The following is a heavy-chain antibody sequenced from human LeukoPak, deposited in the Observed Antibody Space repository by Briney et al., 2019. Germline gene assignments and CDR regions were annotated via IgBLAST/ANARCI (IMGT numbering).Heavy chain of an antibody. Sequence: ASVKVSCKASGCTFSSYAISWVRQAPGQRLEWMGGIIPIFGTANYAQKFQGRVTITTDESTSTAYMELSSPRSEDTAVYYCARSRDVLRYFDWLLSFDYWGQGTLVTVSS. D-gene: IGHD3-9*01. CDR2: IIPIFGTA. J-gene: IGHJ4*02. CDR3: ARSRDVLRYFDWLLSFDY. V-gene: IGHV1-69*05. CDR1: GCTFSSYA.